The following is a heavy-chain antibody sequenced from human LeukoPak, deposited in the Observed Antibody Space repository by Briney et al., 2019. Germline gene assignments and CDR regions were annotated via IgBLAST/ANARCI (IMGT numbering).Heavy chain of an antibody. J-gene: IGHJ4*02. D-gene: IGHD5-18*01. CDR1: GFTFSSYS. CDR2: ISSSSSYI. Sequence: PGGSLRLSCAASGFTFSSYSMNWVRQAPGKGLEWVSSISSSSSYIYYADSVKGRFTISRDNAKNSLYLQMNSLRAEDTAVYYCARGHGRRGYSYGFGYWGQGTLVTVSS. V-gene: IGHV3-21*01. CDR3: ARGHGRRGYSYGFGY.